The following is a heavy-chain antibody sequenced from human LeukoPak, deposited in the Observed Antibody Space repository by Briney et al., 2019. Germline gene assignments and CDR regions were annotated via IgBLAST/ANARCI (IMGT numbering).Heavy chain of an antibody. V-gene: IGHV4-38-2*02. CDR1: GYSISSGYY. J-gene: IGHJ5*02. CDR2: IYHSGST. Sequence: PSETLSLTCTVSGYSISSGYYWGWIRQPPGKGLEWVGSIYHSGSTYYNPSLKSRVTISVDTSKNQFSLKLSSVTAADTAVYYCARIRAITMVRGVPWFDPWGQGTLVTVSS. D-gene: IGHD3-10*01. CDR3: ARIRAITMVRGVPWFDP.